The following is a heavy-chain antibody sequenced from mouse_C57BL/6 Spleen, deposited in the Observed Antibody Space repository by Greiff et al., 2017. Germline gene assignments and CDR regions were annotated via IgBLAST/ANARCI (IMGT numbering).Heavy chain of an antibody. Sequence: EVQGVESGGGLVKPGGSLKLSCAASGFTFSSYAMSWVRQTPEKRLEWVATISDGGSYTYYPDNVKGRFTISRDNAKNNLYLQMSHLKSEDTAMYYCARDWGTTVVTGRYFDVWGTGTTVTVSS. CDR2: ISDGGSYT. D-gene: IGHD1-1*01. CDR1: GFTFSSYA. CDR3: ARDWGTTVVTGRYFDV. J-gene: IGHJ1*03. V-gene: IGHV5-4*01.